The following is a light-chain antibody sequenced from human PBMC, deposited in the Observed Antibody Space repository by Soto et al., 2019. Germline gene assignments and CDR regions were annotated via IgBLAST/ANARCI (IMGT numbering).Light chain of an antibody. V-gene: IGKV1-5*01. CDR3: QQYNSYSHT. CDR1: QSISSW. J-gene: IGKJ1*01. CDR2: DAS. Sequence: DIQMTQSPSTLSASVGDRVTITCRAIQSISSWLSWYQQKPGKAPKLLIYDASSLDSGVPSRFSGSGSGTEFTLTISSLQPDDFATYYCQQYNSYSHTFGQGTKVYIK.